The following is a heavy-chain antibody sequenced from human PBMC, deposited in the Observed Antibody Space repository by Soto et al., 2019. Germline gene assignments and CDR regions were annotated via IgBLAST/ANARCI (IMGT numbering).Heavy chain of an antibody. CDR3: ARDPGLLWFGELSL. D-gene: IGHD3-10*01. CDR2: ISAYNGDT. J-gene: IGHJ4*02. V-gene: IGHV1-18*01. Sequence: ASVKVSCKASGYTFTSYGISWVRQAPGQGLEWMGWISAYNGDTNYAQKLQGRVTMTTDTSTSTAYMELRSLRSDDTAVYYCARDPGLLWFGELSLWGQGTLVTVSS. CDR1: GYTFTSYG.